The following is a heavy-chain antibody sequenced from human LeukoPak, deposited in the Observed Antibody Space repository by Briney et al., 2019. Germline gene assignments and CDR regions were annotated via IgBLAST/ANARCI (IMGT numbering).Heavy chain of an antibody. CDR1: GFTFSSYA. CDR2: ISESGGGSYSGGGT. D-gene: IGHD3-22*01. J-gene: IGHJ3*02. V-gene: IGHV3-23*01. Sequence: GGSLRLSCAASGFTFSSYAMTWVRQIPGKGLEWVSTISESGGGSYSGGGTYYGDSVTGRFIISKDGSTNTLYLQMNSLRAEDTAVYYCAKSSGYLVGDAFDIWGQGTMVTVSS. CDR3: AKSSGYLVGDAFDI.